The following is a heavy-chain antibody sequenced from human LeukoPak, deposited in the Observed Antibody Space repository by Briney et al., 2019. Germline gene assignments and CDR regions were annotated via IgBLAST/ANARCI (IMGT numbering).Heavy chain of an antibody. Sequence: SVKVSCKASGGTFSSYAISLVRQAPGQGLEWMGGIIPIFGTANYAQKFQGRVTITTDESTSTAYMELSSLRSEYTAVYYCARDLGSSWYRAFDIWRQGTMVTVSS. CDR3: ARDLGSSWYRAFDI. J-gene: IGHJ3*02. CDR1: GGTFSSYA. V-gene: IGHV1-69*05. CDR2: IIPIFGTA. D-gene: IGHD6-13*01.